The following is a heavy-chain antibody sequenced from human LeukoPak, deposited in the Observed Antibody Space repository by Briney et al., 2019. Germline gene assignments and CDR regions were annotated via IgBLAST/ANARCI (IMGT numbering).Heavy chain of an antibody. CDR2: ISSSGGTK. J-gene: IGHJ4*02. Sequence: GGSLRLSCAASGFTFSDYYMSWIRQAPGKGLEWVSYISSSGGTKYYADSVKGRFTISGDNAKNSLYLQMNSLRAEDTAVYYCAREGRIAAAGDNWGQGTLVTVSS. D-gene: IGHD6-13*01. CDR3: AREGRIAAAGDN. CDR1: GFTFSDYY. V-gene: IGHV3-11*01.